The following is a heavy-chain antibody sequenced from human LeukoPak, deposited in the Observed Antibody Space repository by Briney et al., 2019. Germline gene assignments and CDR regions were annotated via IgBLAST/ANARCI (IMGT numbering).Heavy chain of an antibody. Sequence: ASVKVSCKASGYTFTGHYMHRVRQAPGQGLEWMGWINPNSGGTNYAQKFQGRVTMTRDTSISTAYMELSRLRSDDTAVYYCARDHSSTSINWFDPWGQGTLVTVSS. D-gene: IGHD2-2*01. CDR1: GYTFTGHY. J-gene: IGHJ5*02. CDR2: INPNSGGT. CDR3: ARDHSSTSINWFDP. V-gene: IGHV1-2*02.